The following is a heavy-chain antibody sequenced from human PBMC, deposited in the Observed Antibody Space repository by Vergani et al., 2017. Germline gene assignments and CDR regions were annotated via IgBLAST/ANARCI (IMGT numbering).Heavy chain of an antibody. J-gene: IGHJ6*02. CDR2: ISYDGSNK. CDR1: GFTFSSYG. CDR3: AKSSGSYSDYYYYGMDV. Sequence: QVQLVESGGGVVQPGRSLRLSCAASGFTFSSYGMHWVRQAPGKGLEWVAVISYDGSNKYYADSVKGRFTISRDNSKTTLYLQMNSLRAEDTAVYYCAKSSGSYSDYYYYGMDVWGQGTTVTVSS. V-gene: IGHV3-30*18. D-gene: IGHD1-26*01.